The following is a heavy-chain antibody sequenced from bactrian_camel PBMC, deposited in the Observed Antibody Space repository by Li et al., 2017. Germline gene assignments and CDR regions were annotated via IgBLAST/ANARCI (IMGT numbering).Heavy chain of an antibody. D-gene: IGHD7*01. Sequence: HVQLVESGGGSVQAGGSLRLSCAASGYSSNTFCMGWFRRVPGKEREGVAGIGIDGRTAYADSVKGRFAISQDKAKNTLYLQMNSLQPEDTAVYSCAAVSCPRGVVVAAYNQYEHWGQGTQVTVS. V-gene: IGHV3S55*01. CDR2: IGIDGRT. J-gene: IGHJ4*01. CDR1: GYSSNTFC. CDR3: AAVSCPRGVVVAAYNQYEH.